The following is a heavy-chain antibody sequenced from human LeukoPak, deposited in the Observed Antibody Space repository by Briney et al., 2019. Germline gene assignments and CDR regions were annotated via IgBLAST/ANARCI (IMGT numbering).Heavy chain of an antibody. CDR2: ISGSGGST. V-gene: IGHV3-23*01. CDR1: GFTFSSYA. D-gene: IGHD3-22*01. J-gene: IGHJ4*02. CDR3: AKVPGYYYDSSGYYYFDY. Sequence: PGGSLRLSCAASGFTFSSYAMSWVRQAPGKGLEWASAISGSGGSTYYADSVKGRFTISRDNSKNTLYLQMNSLRAEDTAVCYCAKVPGYYYDSSGYYYFDYWGQGTLVTVSS.